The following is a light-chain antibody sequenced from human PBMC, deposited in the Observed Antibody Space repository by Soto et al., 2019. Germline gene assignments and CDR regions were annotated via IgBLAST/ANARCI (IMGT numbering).Light chain of an antibody. CDR1: QDINNY. CDR2: DSS. Sequence: DIQMTQSPSSLSASVGDRVTIICQASQDINNYLNWYQQKPGKAPKLLIYDSSNLEIGVPSRFSGSGSGTRFSFTISSLQPEDIATYYCQQCDNLPFTFGQGTRLEIK. CDR3: QQCDNLPFT. J-gene: IGKJ5*01. V-gene: IGKV1-33*01.